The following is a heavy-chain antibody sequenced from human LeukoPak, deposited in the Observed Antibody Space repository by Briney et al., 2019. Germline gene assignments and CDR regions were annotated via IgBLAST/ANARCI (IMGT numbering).Heavy chain of an antibody. CDR3: ARVRIYAGSGADY. CDR2: IKHSGST. D-gene: IGHD2/OR15-2a*01. V-gene: IGHV4-34*01. Sequence: PSETLSLTCAVYGGSFSGYYWSWIRQPPGKGLEWIGEIKHSGSTNYNPSLKSRVTISVDTSKNQFSLKLSSVTAADTAVYYCARVRIYAGSGADYWGQGTLVTVSS. CDR1: GGSFSGYY. J-gene: IGHJ4*02.